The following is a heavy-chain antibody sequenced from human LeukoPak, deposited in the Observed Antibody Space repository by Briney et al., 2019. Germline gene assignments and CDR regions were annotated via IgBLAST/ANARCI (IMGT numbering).Heavy chain of an antibody. CDR3: ARDRKNLVGVPTALDS. CDR2: ISSSSTYI. Sequence: GGSLRLSCAASGFTFSSYSMNWVRQAPGRGLEWVSSISSSSTYISYADSVKGRFTISRDNARNSLYLQMHSLRAEDTAMYYCARDRKNLVGVPTALDSWGQGTLVTVPS. J-gene: IGHJ4*02. V-gene: IGHV3-21*01. D-gene: IGHD2-2*01. CDR1: GFTFSSYS.